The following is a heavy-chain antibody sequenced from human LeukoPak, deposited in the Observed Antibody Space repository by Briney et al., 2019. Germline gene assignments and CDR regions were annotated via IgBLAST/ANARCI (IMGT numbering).Heavy chain of an antibody. D-gene: IGHD2-8*01. CDR2: GSERGGT. V-gene: IGHV4-34*01. J-gene: IGHJ5*02. CDR1: GASLNGHY. Sequence: PSETLSLTCAVYGASLNGHYWSWIRQPPGKGLEWIGEGSERGGTKFNPSLRGRVAISADTSKNQFSLHLYSVTAADTAVYYCAKNGQSGFSFDPWGQGTLVTVSS. CDR3: AKNGQSGFSFDP.